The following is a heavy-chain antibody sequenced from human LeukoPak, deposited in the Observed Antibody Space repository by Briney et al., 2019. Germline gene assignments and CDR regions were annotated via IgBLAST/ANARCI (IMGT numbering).Heavy chain of an antibody. V-gene: IGHV4-34*01. Sequence: SETLSLTCAVYGGSFSGYYWSWNRQPPGKGLEWIGEINHSGSTNYNPSLKSRVTISVDTSKNQFSLKLSSVTAADTAVYYCARGRGYIVVVPAAMASPFDYWGQGTLVTVSS. CDR1: GGSFSGYY. CDR2: INHSGST. J-gene: IGHJ4*02. CDR3: ARGRGYIVVVPAAMASPFDY. D-gene: IGHD2-2*01.